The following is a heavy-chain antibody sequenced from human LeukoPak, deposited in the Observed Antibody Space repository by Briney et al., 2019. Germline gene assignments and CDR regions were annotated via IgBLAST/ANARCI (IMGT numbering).Heavy chain of an antibody. J-gene: IGHJ5*02. CDR3: ARDNAWFGELGAWFDP. V-gene: IGHV3-23*01. CDR2: ISVSATAT. Sequence: PGGSLRLSCAASGFSFSSYGMAWVRQAPGQVLEWIAVISVSATATNYAASVKGRFTISRDDSKNTLYLQMNSLRAEDTAVYYCARDNAWFGELGAWFDPWGQGTLVTVSS. CDR1: GFSFSSYG. D-gene: IGHD3-10*01.